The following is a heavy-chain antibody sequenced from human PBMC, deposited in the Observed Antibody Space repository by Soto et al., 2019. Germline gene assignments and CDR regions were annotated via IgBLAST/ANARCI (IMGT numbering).Heavy chain of an antibody. CDR2: INPNSGGT. V-gene: IGHV1-2*04. CDR3: ATSRVSIAVAGETEYYFDY. J-gene: IGHJ4*02. Sequence: ASVKVSCKASGYTSTGYYMHWVRQAPGQGLEWMGWINPNSGGTNSAQKFQGWVTMTRDTSISTAYMELSRLRSDGTAVYYCATSRVSIAVAGETEYYFDYWGQGTLVTVSS. D-gene: IGHD6-19*01. CDR1: GYTSTGYY.